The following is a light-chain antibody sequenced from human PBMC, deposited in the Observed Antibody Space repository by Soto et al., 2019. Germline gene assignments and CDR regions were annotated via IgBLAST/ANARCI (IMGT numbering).Light chain of an antibody. CDR3: QQYNNWPPIT. Sequence: EIVLTQSPATLSLSPGERATLSCRASQSVSSYLAWYQQKLGQAPRLLIYGASTRATGIPARFSGSGSGTEFILTISSLQSEDFAVYYCQQYNNWPPITFGQGTRLEIK. V-gene: IGKV3D-15*01. CDR1: QSVSSY. CDR2: GAS. J-gene: IGKJ5*01.